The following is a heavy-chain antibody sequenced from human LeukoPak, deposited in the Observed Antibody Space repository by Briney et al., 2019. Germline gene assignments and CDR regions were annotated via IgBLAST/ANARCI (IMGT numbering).Heavy chain of an antibody. CDR2: IKQDGSEK. J-gene: IGHJ6*03. CDR3: TRVEETATTAAIIRKYSYYYYYMDV. V-gene: IGHV3-7*01. CDR1: GFTFSTYR. D-gene: IGHD4-11*01. Sequence: GGSLRLSCAASGFTFSTYRMSWVRQAPGKGLEWVANIKQDGSEKHYVDSVKGRFTISRDNAKNSLYLQMSSLRAEDTAVYYCTRVEETATTAAIIRKYSYYYYYMDVWGKGSTVTVSS.